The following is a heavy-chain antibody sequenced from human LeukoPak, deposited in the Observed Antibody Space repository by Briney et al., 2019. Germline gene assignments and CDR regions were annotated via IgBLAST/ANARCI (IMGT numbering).Heavy chain of an antibody. J-gene: IGHJ4*02. CDR1: GGSISSSSYY. V-gene: IGHV4-39*01. Sequence: PSENLSLTCTVSGGSISSSSYYWGWIRQPPGKGLEWIGSIYYSGSTYYNPSLKSRVTISVDTSKNQFSLKLSSVTAADTAVYYCARRRRQWLVRGYFDYWGQGTLVTVSS. D-gene: IGHD6-19*01. CDR2: IYYSGST. CDR3: ARRRRQWLVRGYFDY.